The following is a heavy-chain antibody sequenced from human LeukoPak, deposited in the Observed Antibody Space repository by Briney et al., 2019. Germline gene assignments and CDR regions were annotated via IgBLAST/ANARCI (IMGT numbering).Heavy chain of an antibody. V-gene: IGHV3-30-3*01. D-gene: IGHD3-22*01. J-gene: IGHJ4*02. Sequence: GGSLRLSCAASGFTFSSYAMHWVRQAPGKGLEWVAVILYDGSNKYYADSVKGRFTISRDNSKNTLYLQMNSLRAEDTAVYYCARGYYYDSSGYFDYWGQGTLVTVSS. CDR1: GFTFSSYA. CDR2: ILYDGSNK. CDR3: ARGYYYDSSGYFDY.